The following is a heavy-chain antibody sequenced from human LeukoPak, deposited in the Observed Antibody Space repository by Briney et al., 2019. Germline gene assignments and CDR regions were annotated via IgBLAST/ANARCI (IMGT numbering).Heavy chain of an antibody. Sequence: PGGSLRLSCAASGFTFSSYAMSWVRQAPGKGLEWVSAMSGSGGSTYYADSVKGPFTISRDNSKNTLYLQMNSLRAEDTAVYYCAKDPFGLFDYWGQGTLVTVSS. CDR2: MSGSGGST. J-gene: IGHJ4*02. V-gene: IGHV3-23*01. CDR3: AKDPFGLFDY. CDR1: GFTFSSYA. D-gene: IGHD3-10*01.